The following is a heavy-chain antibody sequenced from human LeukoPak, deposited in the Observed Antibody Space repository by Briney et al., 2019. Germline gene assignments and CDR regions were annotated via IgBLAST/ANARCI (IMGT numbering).Heavy chain of an antibody. CDR1: GGSISSYY. V-gene: IGHV4-4*07. Sequence: SETLSLTCTVSGGSISSYYWSWIRQPAGKGLEWIGRIYTSGSTNYNPSLKSRVTMSVDTSKNQFSLKLSSVTAADTAVYYCASGRSGVGAIYAFDIWGQGTMVTVSS. D-gene: IGHD1-26*01. J-gene: IGHJ3*02. CDR3: ASGRSGVGAIYAFDI. CDR2: IYTSGST.